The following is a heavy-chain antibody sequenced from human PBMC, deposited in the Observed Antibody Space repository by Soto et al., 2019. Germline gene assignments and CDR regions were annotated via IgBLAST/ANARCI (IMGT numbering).Heavy chain of an antibody. CDR1: GGSFSGYY. D-gene: IGHD2-21*02. V-gene: IGHV4-31*11. Sequence: SETLSLTCAVYGGSFSGYYWSWIRQHPGKGLEWIGYIYYSGSTYYNPSLKSRVTISVDTSKNQFSLKLSSVTAADTAVYYCARTIVVVTAPIAFYFDYWGQGTLVTVSS. CDR3: ARTIVVVTAPIAFYFDY. J-gene: IGHJ4*02. CDR2: IYYSGST.